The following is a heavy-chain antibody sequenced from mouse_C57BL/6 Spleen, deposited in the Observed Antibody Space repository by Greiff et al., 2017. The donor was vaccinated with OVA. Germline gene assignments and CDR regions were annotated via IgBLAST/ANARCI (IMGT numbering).Heavy chain of an antibody. J-gene: IGHJ4*01. CDR1: GYTFTDHT. CDR2: IYPRDGST. V-gene: IGHV1-78*01. CDR3: ARIYGSSYDDYAMDY. D-gene: IGHD1-1*01. Sequence: VQGVESDAELVKPGASVKISCKVSGYTFTDHTIHWMKQRPEQGLEWIGYIYPRDGSTKYNEKFKGKATLTADKSSSTAYMQLNSLTSEYSAVYFCARIYGSSYDDYAMDYWGQGTSVTVSS.